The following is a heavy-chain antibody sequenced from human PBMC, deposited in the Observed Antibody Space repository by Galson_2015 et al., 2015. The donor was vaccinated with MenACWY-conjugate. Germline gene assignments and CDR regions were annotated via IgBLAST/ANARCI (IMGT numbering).Heavy chain of an antibody. D-gene: IGHD1-26*01. CDR3: ARGGASSLPFDS. J-gene: IGHJ4*02. Sequence: SLRLSCAASGFTFSDYWMSWVRQPPGKGPEWVANIKQDGSDRRYVDSVKGRFTISRDNAQNSLYLQISSLRVEDTALYFCARGGASSLPFDSWGQGTLVTVSS. CDR1: GFTFSDYW. CDR2: IKQDGSDR. V-gene: IGHV3-7*03.